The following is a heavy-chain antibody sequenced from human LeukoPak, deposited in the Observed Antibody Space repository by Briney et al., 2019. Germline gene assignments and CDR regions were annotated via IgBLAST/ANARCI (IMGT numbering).Heavy chain of an antibody. J-gene: IGHJ6*03. CDR2: ISGGST. Sequence: KPGGSLRHSCAASGFTVSSNEMSWVRQAPGKGLEWVSSISGGSTYYADSRKGRFTISRDNSKNTLHLQMNSLRAEDTAVYYCARARKWSAASYYYMDVWGKGTTVTVSS. CDR1: GFTVSSNE. D-gene: IGHD6-25*01. V-gene: IGHV3-38-3*01. CDR3: ARARKWSAASYYYMDV.